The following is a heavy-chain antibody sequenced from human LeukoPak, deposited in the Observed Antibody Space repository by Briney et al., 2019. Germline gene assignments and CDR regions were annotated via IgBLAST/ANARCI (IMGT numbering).Heavy chain of an antibody. CDR2: ISSSSSYI. Sequence: GGSLRLSCAASGFTFSSYSMNWVRQAPGKGLEWVSSISSSSSYIYYADSVKGRFTISRDNSKNTLYLQMNSLRAEDTAVYYCAKDGYYDSSGYYYPDPSDDAFDIWGQGTMVTVSS. CDR1: GFTFSSYS. J-gene: IGHJ3*02. CDR3: AKDGYYDSSGYYYPDPSDDAFDI. D-gene: IGHD3-22*01. V-gene: IGHV3-21*04.